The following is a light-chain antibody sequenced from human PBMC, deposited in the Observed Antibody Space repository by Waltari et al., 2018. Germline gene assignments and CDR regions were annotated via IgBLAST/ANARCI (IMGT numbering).Light chain of an antibody. J-gene: IGLJ2*01. CDR3: ATWYDSLSGPV. V-gene: IGLV1-47*01. CDR2: RNN. Sequence: QSVLTQPPSASGTPGQRVSISCSGSSSNIGSNSVDWYQQVPGTAPKLLIYRNNHRPSGVPDRFSGSRSGTSASLAISGLRSEDEADYYCATWYDSLSGPVFGGGTKVTVL. CDR1: SSNIGSNS.